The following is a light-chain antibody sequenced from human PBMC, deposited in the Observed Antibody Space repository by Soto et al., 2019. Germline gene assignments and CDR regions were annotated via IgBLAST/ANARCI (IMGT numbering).Light chain of an antibody. CDR3: QQYNNWLT. V-gene: IGKV3-15*01. CDR1: QSVGSN. Sequence: EIVMTQSLATLSVSPGERATLSCRASQSVGSNLAWYQQKPGQAPRLLIYGASTRATGIPARFSGSGSGTEFTLTISSLQSEDFAVYYCQQYNNWLTFGGGTKVEIK. J-gene: IGKJ4*01. CDR2: GAS.